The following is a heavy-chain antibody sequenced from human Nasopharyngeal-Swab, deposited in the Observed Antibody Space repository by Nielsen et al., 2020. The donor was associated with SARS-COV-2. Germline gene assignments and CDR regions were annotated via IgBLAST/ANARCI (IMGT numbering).Heavy chain of an antibody. CDR3: ARDVTMVRGVIGDYYGMDV. Sequence: GSLRLSCTVSGGSISSYYWSWIRQPPGKGLEWIGYIYYSGSTNYNPSPKSRATISVDTSKKQFSLKLSSVTAADTAVYYCARDVTMVRGVIGDYYGMDVWGQGTTVTVSS. CDR2: IYYSGST. CDR1: GGSISSYY. D-gene: IGHD3-10*01. J-gene: IGHJ6*02. V-gene: IGHV4-59*13.